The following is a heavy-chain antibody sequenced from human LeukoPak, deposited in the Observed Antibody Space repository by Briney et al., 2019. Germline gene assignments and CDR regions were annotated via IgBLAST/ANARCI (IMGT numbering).Heavy chain of an antibody. V-gene: IGHV3-23*01. CDR3: AKVSYGDLYYFDY. D-gene: IGHD4-17*01. CDR1: GFTFSSYA. J-gene: IGHJ4*02. Sequence: PGGSLRLSCAASGFTFSSYAMSWVRQAPGKGLEWVSAISGRGGSTYYADSVKGRFTISRDNSKNTLYLQMNSLRAEDTAVYYCAKVSYGDLYYFDYWGQGTLVTVSS. CDR2: ISGRGGST.